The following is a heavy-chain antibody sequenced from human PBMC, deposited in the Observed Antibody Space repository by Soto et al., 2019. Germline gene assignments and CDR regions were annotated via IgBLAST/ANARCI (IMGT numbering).Heavy chain of an antibody. J-gene: IGHJ3*02. Sequence: ASVKVSCKAFGYSFTSYGISWVRQAPGQGLEWMGWISPYSGDTNYAQHFQGRVTLTTDKFTSTAYMELRSLRSDDKADYYCSRDDASSSRVRAFDIWGQGTTVTVSS. CDR1: GYSFTSYG. CDR3: SRDDASSSRVRAFDI. CDR2: ISPYSGDT. V-gene: IGHV1-18*01. D-gene: IGHD6-19*01.